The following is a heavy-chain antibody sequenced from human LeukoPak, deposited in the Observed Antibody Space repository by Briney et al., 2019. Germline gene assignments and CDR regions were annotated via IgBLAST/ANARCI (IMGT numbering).Heavy chain of an antibody. CDR3: ARVLSYYYYYGMDV. J-gene: IGHJ6*02. D-gene: IGHD5-18*01. CDR2: MNPNSGNT. Sequence: WASVKVSCKASGYTFTSYDINWVRQATGQGLEWMGWMNPNSGNTGYAQKFQGRVTMTRNTSISTAYMELSSLRSEDTAVYYCARVLSYYYYYGMDVWGQGTTVTVSS. CDR1: GYTFTSYD. V-gene: IGHV1-8*01.